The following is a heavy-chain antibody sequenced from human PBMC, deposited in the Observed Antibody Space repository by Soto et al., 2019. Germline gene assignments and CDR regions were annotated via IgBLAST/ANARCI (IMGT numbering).Heavy chain of an antibody. CDR1: GFTFSDYG. V-gene: IGHV3-30*18. CDR2: VPYDGSKN. CDR3: AKDLSVIATVNYFDY. Sequence: QVQLVESGGGVVQPGRSLRLSCVASGFTFSDYGMHWVRQAPGKGLEWVAVVPYDGSKNYYADYVKGRFTISRDNSKNTLYLQMNSLRAEDTAIYYCAKDLSVIATVNYFDYWGQGTLVTVSS. J-gene: IGHJ4*02. D-gene: IGHD4-17*01.